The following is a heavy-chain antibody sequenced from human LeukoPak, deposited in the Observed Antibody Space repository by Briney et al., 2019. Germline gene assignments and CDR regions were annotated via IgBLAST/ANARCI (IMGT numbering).Heavy chain of an antibody. J-gene: IGHJ6*03. CDR2: INHSGST. V-gene: IGHV4-34*01. CDR3: ARVKWVRGSKGYYYYMDV. D-gene: IGHD3-10*01. CDR1: GGSFSGYY. Sequence: SETLSLTCAVYGGSFSGYYWSWIRQPPGKGLEWIGEINHSGSTNYNPSLKSRVTISVDTSKNQFSLKLSSVTAADTAVYYCARVKWVRGSKGYYYYMDVWGKGTTATVSS.